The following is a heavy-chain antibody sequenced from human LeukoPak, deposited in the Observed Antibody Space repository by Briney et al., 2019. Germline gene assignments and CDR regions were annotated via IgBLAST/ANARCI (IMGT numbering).Heavy chain of an antibody. CDR2: IYYSWST. D-gene: IGHD6-6*01. CDR1: GGSIISHY. J-gene: IGHJ4*02. CDR3: ARGSGGSSFRFDY. V-gene: IGHV4-59*11. Sequence: PPETLSLTCTVSGGSIISHYCSWIRQPPPKGQERIVYIYYSWSTNYNPSLKSRFTISADTSKNQFSLKLSSVTAADTSVYYCARGSGGSSFRFDYWGQGTLVTVSS.